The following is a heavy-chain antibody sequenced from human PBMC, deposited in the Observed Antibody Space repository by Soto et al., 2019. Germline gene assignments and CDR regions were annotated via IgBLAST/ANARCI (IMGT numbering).Heavy chain of an antibody. D-gene: IGHD6-19*01. CDR2: IYQTGST. J-gene: IGHJ4*02. Sequence: QVQLKESGPGLVKSSGTLSLTCAVSNGSISSSTWWSWVRQPPGKGLEWIGEIYQTGSTNYNPSLKSRVTLSIDKANHHFSLRLTSMTAADTAVYYCARETFLAGTLFDYWGPGTLVIVAS. CDR3: ARETFLAGTLFDY. V-gene: IGHV4-4*02. CDR1: NGSISSSTW.